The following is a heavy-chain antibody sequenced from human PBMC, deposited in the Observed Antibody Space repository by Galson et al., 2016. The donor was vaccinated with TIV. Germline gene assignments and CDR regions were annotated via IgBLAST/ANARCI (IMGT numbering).Heavy chain of an antibody. CDR3: ARVSQSYQLDY. D-gene: IGHD2-2*01. CDR1: GFTFSSYD. Sequence: SLRLSCAASGFTFSSYDLHWVRQAPGKGLEWVAVISYDGSNRYYADSVKGRFTISRDKSKNTLYLQMDSLRTEDTAVYYCARVSQSYQLDYWGQGTLVTVSS. V-gene: IGHV3-30*04. J-gene: IGHJ4*02. CDR2: ISYDGSNR.